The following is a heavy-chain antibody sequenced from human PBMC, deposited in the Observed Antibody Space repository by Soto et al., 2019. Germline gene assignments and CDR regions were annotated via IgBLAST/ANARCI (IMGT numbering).Heavy chain of an antibody. CDR1: GYTFTSYA. CDR2: INAGNGNT. V-gene: IGHV1-3*01. CDR3: ARDPITMVRGATGYYYGMDV. D-gene: IGHD3-10*01. Sequence: ASVKVSCKASGYTFTSYAMHWVRQAPGQRLEWMGWINAGNGNTKYSQKFQGRVTITRDTSASTAYMELSSLRSEDTAVYYCARDPITMVRGATGYYYGMDVWGQGTTVTVSS. J-gene: IGHJ6*02.